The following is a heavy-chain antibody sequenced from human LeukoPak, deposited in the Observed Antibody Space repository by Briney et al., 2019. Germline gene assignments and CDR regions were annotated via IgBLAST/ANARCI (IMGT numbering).Heavy chain of an antibody. Sequence: GGSLRLSCATSGFTFSTSWMHWVRQAPGKGLEWVSGVSASGGDTWYPDSVKGRFTISRDNSKNTLFLQMNSLRLEDTAIYYCAKDAAGPEYWGQGTLVTVSS. J-gene: IGHJ4*02. CDR1: GFTFSTSW. D-gene: IGHD6-13*01. CDR2: VSASGGDT. V-gene: IGHV3-23*01. CDR3: AKDAAGPEY.